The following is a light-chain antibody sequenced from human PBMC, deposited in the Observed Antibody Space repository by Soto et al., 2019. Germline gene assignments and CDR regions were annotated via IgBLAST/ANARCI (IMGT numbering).Light chain of an antibody. J-gene: IGKJ4*01. V-gene: IGKV3-20*01. CDR2: GAS. CDR3: QQYGSSPLT. Sequence: EIVLTQSPGTLSLSPGERATLSCRASQSVSSSYLAWYQQKPGQAPRLLIYGASSRATGIPDRFSGSGSGTDSTLTISRLESEDFAVYYCQQYGSSPLTFGGGTKVEIK. CDR1: QSVSSSY.